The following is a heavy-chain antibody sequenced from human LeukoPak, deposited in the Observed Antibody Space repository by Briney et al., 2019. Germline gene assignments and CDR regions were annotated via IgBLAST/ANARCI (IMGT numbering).Heavy chain of an antibody. J-gene: IGHJ4*02. D-gene: IGHD6-13*01. CDR2: ISSNGGST. V-gene: IGHV3-64D*06. Sequence: PGGSLRLSCSASGYTLSSYAMHWVRQAPGRGLEYVSAISSNGGSTYYADSVKGRFTISRDNSKNTLYLQMSSLIGEDTAVYYWVKARSSKISAAWEYWGQGTLVTVSS. CDR1: GYTLSSYA. CDR3: VKARSSKISAAWEY.